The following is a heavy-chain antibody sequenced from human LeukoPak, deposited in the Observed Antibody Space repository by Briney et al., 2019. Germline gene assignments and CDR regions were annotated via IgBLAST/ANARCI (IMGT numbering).Heavy chain of an antibody. CDR3: AKGSRPYDSPFDV. D-gene: IGHD3-22*01. J-gene: IGHJ3*01. CDR2: GIGDII. V-gene: IGHV3-23*01. Sequence: PGGSLRLSCAASGFTFSSYAMSWVRRAPGKGLEWVSGIGDIIKYADSVKGRLTISRDNSKNTLYLQMDSLRAEDTAMYYCAKGSRPYDSPFDVWGQGTMVTVSS. CDR1: GFTFSSYA.